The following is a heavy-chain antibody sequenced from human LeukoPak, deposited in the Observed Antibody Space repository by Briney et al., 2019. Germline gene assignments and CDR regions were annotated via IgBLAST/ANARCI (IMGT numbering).Heavy chain of an antibody. CDR1: GFTFSSYA. D-gene: IGHD6-13*01. J-gene: IGHJ1*01. CDR3: ARDGYSSSWYPKH. V-gene: IGHV3-64*01. CDR2: ISSNGGST. Sequence: GGSLRLSCAASGFTFSSYAMHWVRQAPGKGLEYVSAISSNGGSTYYANSVKGRFTISRDNSKNTLYLQMGSLRAEDMAVYYCARDGYSSSWYPKHWGQGTLVTASS.